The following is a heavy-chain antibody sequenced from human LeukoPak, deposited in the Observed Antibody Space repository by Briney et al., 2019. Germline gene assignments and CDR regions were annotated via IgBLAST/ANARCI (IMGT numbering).Heavy chain of an antibody. Sequence: ASVKVSCKASGYTLSDFHIQWVRQAPGHGREWMGTLNPHSGATHYAQKFRGRVTMTRDTSVNAAYMELSSLTSDDTAVYFCARDRAYDSSGNPMFNHWGQGTLVTVSS. CDR1: GYTLSDFH. J-gene: IGHJ4*02. D-gene: IGHD3-22*01. V-gene: IGHV1-2*02. CDR2: LNPHSGAT. CDR3: ARDRAYDSSGNPMFNH.